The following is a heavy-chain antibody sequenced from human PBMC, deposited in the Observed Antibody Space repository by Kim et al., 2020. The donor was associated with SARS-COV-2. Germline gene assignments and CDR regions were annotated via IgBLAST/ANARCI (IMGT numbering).Heavy chain of an antibody. Sequence: GESLKISCKASGYSFSSNWIGWVRQKPGKGLEWMAIINPGDSDTRYSPSFQGQVTISADKSISTAYLQWSSLKASDTAMYYCARPIYYYNTYGLGWVDPWGQGTLVTVSS. CDR2: INPGDSDT. CDR3: ARPIYYYNTYGLGWVDP. V-gene: IGHV5-51*01. CDR1: GYSFSSNW. D-gene: IGHD3-10*01. J-gene: IGHJ5*02.